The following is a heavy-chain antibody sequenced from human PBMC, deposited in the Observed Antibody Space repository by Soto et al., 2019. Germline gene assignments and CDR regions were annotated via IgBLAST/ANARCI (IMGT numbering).Heavy chain of an antibody. CDR3: ATDLTVRGVSYYYSGMDV. CDR2: FDPEDGET. J-gene: IGHJ6*02. CDR1: GYTLTELS. V-gene: IGHV1-24*01. Sequence: ASVKVSCKVSGYTLTELSMHWVRQAPGKGLEWMGGFDPEDGETIYAQKFQGRVTMTEDTSTDTAYMELSSLRSEDTAVYYCATDLTVRGVSYYYSGMDVWGQGTTVTVS. D-gene: IGHD3-10*01.